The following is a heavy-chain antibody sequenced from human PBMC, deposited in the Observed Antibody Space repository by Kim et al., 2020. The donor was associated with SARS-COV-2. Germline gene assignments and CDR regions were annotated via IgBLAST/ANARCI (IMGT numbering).Heavy chain of an antibody. D-gene: IGHD3-3*01. V-gene: IGHV4-30-2*05. Sequence: NPSLKSRVTISVDTSKNQFSLKLSSVTAADTAVYYCARGLRAIFGVVPDYWGQGTLVTVSS. J-gene: IGHJ4*02. CDR3: ARGLRAIFGVVPDY.